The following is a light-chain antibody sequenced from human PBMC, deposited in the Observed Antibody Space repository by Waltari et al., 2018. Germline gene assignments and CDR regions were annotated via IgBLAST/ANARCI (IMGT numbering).Light chain of an antibody. CDR3: QQYHNWPRT. Sequence: DIVVTQSPATLSVSPGERAPLSCRASHTVKSDLAWYQHTPGQAPRLLIYGASTRATGSPARFSGSGSGTEFTLTISSLQSEDFAFYYCQQYHNWPRTFGQGTKVEIK. CDR2: GAS. V-gene: IGKV3-15*01. J-gene: IGKJ1*01. CDR1: HTVKSD.